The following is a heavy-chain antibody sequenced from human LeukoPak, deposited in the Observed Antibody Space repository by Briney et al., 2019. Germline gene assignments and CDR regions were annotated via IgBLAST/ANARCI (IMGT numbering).Heavy chain of an antibody. J-gene: IGHJ4*02. D-gene: IGHD6-13*01. Sequence: PGGSLRLSCAAPGFTFSSYSMNWVRQAPGKELEWVSSISSSSSYIYYADSVKGRFTISRDNAKNSLYLQMNSLGAEDTAVYYCARDGPRLYGQQLAYWGQGTLVTVSS. CDR3: ARDGPRLYGQQLAY. CDR1: GFTFSSYS. CDR2: ISSSSSYI. V-gene: IGHV3-21*01.